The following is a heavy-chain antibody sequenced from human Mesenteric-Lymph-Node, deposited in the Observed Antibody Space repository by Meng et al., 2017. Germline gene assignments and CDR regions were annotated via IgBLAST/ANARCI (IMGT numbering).Heavy chain of an antibody. CDR1: GGSVSSGSYY. D-gene: IGHD6-13*01. CDR2: IYYSGST. V-gene: IGHV4-61*01. Sequence: QGRLQESGPGLVRPSETLSLTCTVSGGSVSSGSYYWSWIRQPPGKGLEWIGYIYYSGSTNYNPSLKSRVTISVDTSKNQFSLKLSSVTAADTAVYYCARGIGSSSSLFDYWGQGTLVTVSS. CDR3: ARGIGSSSSLFDY. J-gene: IGHJ4*02.